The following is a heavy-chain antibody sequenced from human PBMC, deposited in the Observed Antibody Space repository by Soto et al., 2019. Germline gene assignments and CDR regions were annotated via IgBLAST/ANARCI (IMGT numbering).Heavy chain of an antibody. D-gene: IGHD3-10*01. J-gene: IGHJ5*02. CDR3: TTAPYYYGSGMNWFDP. CDR2: IKSKTDGGTT. V-gene: IGHV3-15*01. Sequence: EVQLVESGGGLVKPGGSLRLSCAASGFTFSNAWMSWVRQAPGKGLEWVGRIKSKTDGGTTDYAAPVKGRFTISRDDSKNTLYLQMNSLKTEDTAVYYCTTAPYYYGSGMNWFDPWGQGTLVTVSS. CDR1: GFTFSNAW.